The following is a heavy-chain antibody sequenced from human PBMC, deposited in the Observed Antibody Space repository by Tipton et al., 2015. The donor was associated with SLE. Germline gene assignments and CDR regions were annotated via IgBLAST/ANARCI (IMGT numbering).Heavy chain of an antibody. V-gene: IGHV3-11*05. Sequence: GSLRLSCAASGFTFSDYYMSWIRQAPGKGLEWVSYISSSSSYTNYADSVKGRFTISRDNAKNSLYLQMNSLRAEDTAVYYCAKGETVYSSIGSWGQGTLVTVSS. CDR1: GFTFSDYY. D-gene: IGHD6-13*01. CDR3: AKGETVYSSIGS. CDR2: ISSSSSYT. J-gene: IGHJ5*02.